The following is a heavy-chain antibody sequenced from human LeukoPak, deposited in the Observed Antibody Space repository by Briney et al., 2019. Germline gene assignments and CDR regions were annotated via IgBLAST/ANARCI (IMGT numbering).Heavy chain of an antibody. V-gene: IGHV1-46*01. CDR2: INPSGGST. CDR1: GYTFTSYY. Sequence: ASVTVSCKASGYTFTSYYMHWVRQAPGQGLEWMGVINPSGGSTSYAQKSQGRVTMTRDMSTSTVYRELSSLRSEDTAVYYCARDTRYYDSSGYQPLDYWGQGTLVTVSS. D-gene: IGHD3-22*01. J-gene: IGHJ4*02. CDR3: ARDTRYYDSSGYQPLDY.